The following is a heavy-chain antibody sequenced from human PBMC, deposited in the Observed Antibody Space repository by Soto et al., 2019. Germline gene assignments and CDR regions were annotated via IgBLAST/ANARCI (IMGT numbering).Heavy chain of an antibody. D-gene: IGHD6-19*01. V-gene: IGHV3-30*18. Sequence: QVQLVESGGGVVQPGRSLRLSCGASGCTFSSYGIQWVRQAPGKGLEWVAVISYDGSLIYYADSVKGRFTISRDNSKNTLYLQMNSLRVEDTAVYYCAKEHTLHNSGWVFDFWGQGALVTVSP. CDR2: ISYDGSLI. CDR3: AKEHTLHNSGWVFDF. J-gene: IGHJ4*02. CDR1: GCTFSSYG.